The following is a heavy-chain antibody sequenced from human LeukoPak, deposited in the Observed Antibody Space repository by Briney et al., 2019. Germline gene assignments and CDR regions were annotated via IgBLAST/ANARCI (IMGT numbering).Heavy chain of an antibody. CDR1: GYTFTSYG. V-gene: IGHV1-18*01. J-gene: IGHJ4*02. CDR2: ISAYNGST. D-gene: IGHD1-26*01. Sequence: GASVTVSCKASGYTFTSYGISWVRQAPGQGLEWMGWISAYNGSTNYAQKLQGRVTMTTDTSTSTAYMELRSLRSDDTAVYYCARDLVVGATPGYDYWGQGTLVTVSS. CDR3: ARDLVVGATPGYDY.